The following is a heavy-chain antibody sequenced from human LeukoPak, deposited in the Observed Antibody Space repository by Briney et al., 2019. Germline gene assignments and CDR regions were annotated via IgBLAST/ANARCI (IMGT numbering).Heavy chain of an antibody. CDR2: IYYSGST. D-gene: IGHD3-10*01. J-gene: IGHJ6*03. CDR1: GGSIKNYY. Sequence: SETLSLSCTVSGGSIKNYYWTWIRQPPGKGLEWVGYIYYSGSTNSNPSLKSRVTTSVSTSKNNFSLRLQYVAAADTAVYYCARDVPRGTGYMDVWGKGTTVTVSS. V-gene: IGHV4-59*01. CDR3: ARDVPRGTGYMDV.